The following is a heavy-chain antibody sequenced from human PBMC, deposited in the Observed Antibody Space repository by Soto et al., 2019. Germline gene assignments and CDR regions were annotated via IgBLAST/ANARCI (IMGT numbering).Heavy chain of an antibody. CDR3: ARDSGYSSGSY. J-gene: IGHJ4*02. CDR1: GFTFSSYT. V-gene: IGHV3-21*01. D-gene: IGHD6-19*01. CDR2: ISSSGSYI. Sequence: LGGSVRRSCAASGFTFSSYTMTWVLQAPGKGLEWVSSISSSGSYIYYADSLKGRFTISRDNAKNSLYLQMNSLRAEDTAVFYCARDSGYSSGSYWGQGTLVTVSS.